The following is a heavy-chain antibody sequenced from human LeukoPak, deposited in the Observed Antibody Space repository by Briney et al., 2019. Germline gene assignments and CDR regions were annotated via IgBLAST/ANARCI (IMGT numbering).Heavy chain of an antibody. CDR3: AREGSYYNAFDI. CDR2: IYYRGST. V-gene: IGHV4-39*07. J-gene: IGHJ3*02. Sequence: SETLSLTCTVSGDSISSSSYYWGWIRQPPGKGLERIGSIYYRGSTYYNPSLQSRVTISVDTPKNQFSLKLSSVTAADTGVYYCAREGSYYNAFDIWGQGTMVTVSS. D-gene: IGHD1-26*01. CDR1: GDSISSSSYY.